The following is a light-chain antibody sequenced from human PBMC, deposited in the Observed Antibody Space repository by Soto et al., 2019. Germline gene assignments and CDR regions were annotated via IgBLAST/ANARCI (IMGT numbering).Light chain of an antibody. CDR1: QSVSSN. CDR3: QQYHDWPPYT. J-gene: IGKJ2*01. CDR2: GAS. V-gene: IGKV3-15*01. Sequence: EVVMTQSPATLSVSPGERATLSCRASQSVSSNLAWYQQTPGQAPRLLIYGASTRATGIPARFSGSGSRTEFTLTISSLQPEDLAVYYCQQYHDWPPYTFGQGTKLEIK.